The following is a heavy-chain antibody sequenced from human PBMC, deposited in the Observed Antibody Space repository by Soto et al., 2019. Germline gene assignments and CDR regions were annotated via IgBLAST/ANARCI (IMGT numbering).Heavy chain of an antibody. J-gene: IGHJ6*02. V-gene: IGHV3-33*01. CDR3: ARGGRWLQSCYYYGMDV. Sequence: QVQLVESGGGVVQPGRSLRLSCTASKFTFSTYGMHWVRQAPGKGLEWVAVIWYDGSKKYYADSVKGRFTVSRDNSKSTLYLQMNSLRAEHTAVYYCARGGRWLQSCYYYGMDVWGQGTTVTLSS. CDR2: IWYDGSKK. D-gene: IGHD3-16*01. CDR1: KFTFSTYG.